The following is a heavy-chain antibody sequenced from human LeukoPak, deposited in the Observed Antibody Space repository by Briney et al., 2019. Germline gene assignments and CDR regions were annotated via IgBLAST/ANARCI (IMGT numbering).Heavy chain of an antibody. CDR1: GGSINSFY. Sequence: SETLSLTCTVSGGSINSFYWNWIRQPPGKGPEWIGYIYHSGSTNYNPSLKSRLTISLDRPKNQFSLKLTSVTAADTAIYYCARVGGMTTINNAAFDIWGQGTMVTVSS. CDR3: ARVGGMTTINNAAFDI. CDR2: IYHSGST. D-gene: IGHD5-24*01. V-gene: IGHV4-59*01. J-gene: IGHJ3*02.